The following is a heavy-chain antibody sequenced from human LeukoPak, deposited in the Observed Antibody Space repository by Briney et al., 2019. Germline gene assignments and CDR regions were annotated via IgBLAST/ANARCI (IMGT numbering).Heavy chain of an antibody. V-gene: IGHV1-46*01. Sequence: ASVKVSCKASGYIFTSYYMHWVRQAPGQGLEWMGIINPSGGNTNYAQKFQGRVTMTRDTSTSTVYMELSSLRSEDTAVYYCARRKRAGHAFDYWGQGTLVTVSS. D-gene: IGHD6-19*01. CDR2: INPSGGNT. CDR1: GYIFTSYY. J-gene: IGHJ4*02. CDR3: ARRKRAGHAFDY.